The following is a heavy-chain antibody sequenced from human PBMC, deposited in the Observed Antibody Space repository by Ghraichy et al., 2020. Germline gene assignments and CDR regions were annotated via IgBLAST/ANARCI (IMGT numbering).Heavy chain of an antibody. CDR1: GFTFDDFA. J-gene: IGHJ4*02. CDR2: IGWNSGSV. V-gene: IGHV3-9*01. D-gene: IGHD5-18*01. Sequence: GGSLRLSCAASGFTFDDFAMHWVRQTPGRGLEWVSGIGWNSGSVGSAASVKGRSTISRDNAKNSLSLQMSSQKPDDTALYYCAKASLGSTYGYAGSYLDFWGQGTLVTVSS. CDR3: AKASLGSTYGYAGSYLDF.